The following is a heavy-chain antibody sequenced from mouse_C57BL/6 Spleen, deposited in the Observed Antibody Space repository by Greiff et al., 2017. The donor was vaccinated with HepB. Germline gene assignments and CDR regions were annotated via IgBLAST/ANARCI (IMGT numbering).Heavy chain of an antibody. CDR3: ARSIYYYGSSYDAMDY. V-gene: IGHV7-3*01. D-gene: IGHD1-1*01. Sequence: EVKLVESGGGLVQPGGSLSLSCAASGFTFTDYYMSWVRQPPGKALEWLGFIRNKANGYTTEYSASVKGRFTISRDNSQSILYLQMNALRAEDSATYYCARSIYYYGSSYDAMDYWGQGTSVTVSS. CDR1: GFTFTDYY. J-gene: IGHJ4*01. CDR2: IRNKANGYTT.